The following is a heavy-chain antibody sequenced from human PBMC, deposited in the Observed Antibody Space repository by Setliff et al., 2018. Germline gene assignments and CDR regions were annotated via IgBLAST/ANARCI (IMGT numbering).Heavy chain of an antibody. Sequence: SETLSLTCAVYGGSFSGYYRSWIRQPPGKGLEWIGEINHSGSTNYNPSLKSRVTISVDTSKNQFSLKLSSVTAADTAVYYCARGFYYYYYYYMDVWGKGTTVTVS. CDR3: ARGFYYYYYYYMDV. J-gene: IGHJ6*03. CDR2: INHSGST. V-gene: IGHV4-34*01. CDR1: GGSFSGYY.